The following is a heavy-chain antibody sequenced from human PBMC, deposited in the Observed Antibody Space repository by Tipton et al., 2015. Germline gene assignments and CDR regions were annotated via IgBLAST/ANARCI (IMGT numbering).Heavy chain of an antibody. D-gene: IGHD6-19*01. J-gene: IGHJ4*02. Sequence: TLSLTCIVSSGSVSSDSYYWGWIRQPPGKGLEWIGNMYYSGHTYYNPSLKSRLTISVDTSQRQFSLMLTSVTAADTAVYYCARTGYASGCYVYWGQGTLVTVSS. CDR2: MYYSGHT. CDR1: SGSVSSDSYY. CDR3: ARTGYASGCYVY. V-gene: IGHV4-39*01.